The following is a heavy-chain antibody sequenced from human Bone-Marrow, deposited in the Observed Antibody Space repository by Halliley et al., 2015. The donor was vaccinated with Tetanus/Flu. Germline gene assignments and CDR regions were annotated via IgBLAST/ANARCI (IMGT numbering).Heavy chain of an antibody. CDR2: IYYSGST. CDR1: GGSISSHY. Sequence: TLSLTCTVSGGSISSHYWCWIRQPPGKGLEWIGYIYYSGSTDYNPSLKSRVTISVDTSRTQFSLKLSSVTAADTAVYYCERGRKYYYDSRGYTKFFDYWGQGTLGTVSS. J-gene: IGHJ4*02. V-gene: IGHV4-59*11. D-gene: IGHD3-22*01. CDR3: ERGRKYYYDSRGYTKFFDY.